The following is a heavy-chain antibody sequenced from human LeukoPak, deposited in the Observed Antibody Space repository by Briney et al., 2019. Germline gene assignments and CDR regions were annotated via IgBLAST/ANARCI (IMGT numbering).Heavy chain of an antibody. Sequence: SETLSLTCSVFGDSISGHYWDWIRQPPGKGLEWIGSMYYSGSTYYNPSLKSRVTISVDTSKNQFSLKLSSVTAADTAVYYCARSSRDGYNYFDYWGQGTLVTVSS. CDR1: GDSISGHY. J-gene: IGHJ4*02. CDR3: ARSSRDGYNYFDY. CDR2: MYYSGST. V-gene: IGHV4-39*01. D-gene: IGHD5-24*01.